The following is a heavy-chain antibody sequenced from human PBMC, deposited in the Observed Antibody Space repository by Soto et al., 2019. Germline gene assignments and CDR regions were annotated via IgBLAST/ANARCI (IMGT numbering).Heavy chain of an antibody. V-gene: IGHV3-30-3*01. Sequence: PGGSLRLSCAASGFTFSSYAMHWVRQAPGKGLEWVAVISYDGSNKYYADSVKGRFTISRDNSKNTLYLQMNSLRAEDTAVYYCAKDFSTSGKSNWYDPWGQGTLVTVSS. CDR2: ISYDGSNK. CDR3: AKDFSTSGKSNWYDP. CDR1: GFTFSSYA. J-gene: IGHJ5*02. D-gene: IGHD2-2*01.